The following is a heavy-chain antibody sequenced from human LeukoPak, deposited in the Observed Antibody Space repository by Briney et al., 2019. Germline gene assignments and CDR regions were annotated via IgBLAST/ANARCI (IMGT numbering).Heavy chain of an antibody. D-gene: IGHD3-10*01. Sequence: SETLSLTCTVSGGSISSYYWSWIRQPPGKGLEWIGYIYYSGSTNYNPSLKSRVTISVDTSKNQFSLKLSSVTAADTAVYYCARHEFGELSVCWFDPWGQGTLVVVSS. CDR2: IYYSGST. CDR3: ARHEFGELSVCWFDP. CDR1: GGSISSYY. J-gene: IGHJ5*02. V-gene: IGHV4-59*08.